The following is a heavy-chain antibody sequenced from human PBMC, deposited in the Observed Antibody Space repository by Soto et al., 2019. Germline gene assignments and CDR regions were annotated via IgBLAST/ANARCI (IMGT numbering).Heavy chain of an antibody. Sequence: QVQLQQWGAGLLKPSETLSLTCAVYGGFASSGSYYWSWIRQPPGKGLEWIGEMSHSGGTHFNPSLKSRVTIPVDTSKNQFSLKMSSVTAADTALYYCARVERGTATTVVDAFDIWGPGTMVTVSS. D-gene: IGHD1-1*01. CDR1: GGFASSGSYY. J-gene: IGHJ3*02. V-gene: IGHV4-34*01. CDR2: MSHSGGT. CDR3: ARVERGTATTVVDAFDI.